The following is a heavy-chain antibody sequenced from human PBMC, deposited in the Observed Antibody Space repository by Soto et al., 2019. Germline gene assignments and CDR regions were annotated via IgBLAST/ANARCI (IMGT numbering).Heavy chain of an antibody. CDR2: IYHSGST. CDR1: GGSISSGGYS. Sequence: PSETLSLTCAVSGGSISSGGYSWSWIRQPPGKGLEWIGYIYHSGSTYYNPSLKSRVTISVDRSKNQFSLKLSSVTAADTAVYYCARGSLWFGELQNWFDPWGQGTRVTVSS. D-gene: IGHD3-10*01. V-gene: IGHV4-30-2*01. CDR3: ARGSLWFGELQNWFDP. J-gene: IGHJ5*02.